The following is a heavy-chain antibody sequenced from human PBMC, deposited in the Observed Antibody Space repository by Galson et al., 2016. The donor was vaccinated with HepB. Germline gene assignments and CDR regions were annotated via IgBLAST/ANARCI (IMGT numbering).Heavy chain of an antibody. Sequence: PALVKPTQTLTLTCTFSTFSFSSSGMGVGWIRQPPGKALEWLALVYWNDDKRYSPSLKSRLTTTKDTSKNQVVLTMVNMDPLDTATYYCAHVRGYSYGHCLDYWGQGILVTVSS. CDR1: TFSFSSSGMG. CDR3: AHVRGYSYGHCLDY. J-gene: IGHJ4*02. CDR2: VYWNDDK. D-gene: IGHD5-18*01. V-gene: IGHV2-5*01.